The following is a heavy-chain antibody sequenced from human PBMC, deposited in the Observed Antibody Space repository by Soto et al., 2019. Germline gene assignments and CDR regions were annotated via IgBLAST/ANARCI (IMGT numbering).Heavy chain of an antibody. CDR1: GGSISSSSYY. J-gene: IGHJ6*02. CDR3: ARALASYGSGSGDYGMDV. D-gene: IGHD3-10*01. V-gene: IGHV4-39*01. CDR2: IYYSGST. Sequence: QLQLQESGPGLVKPSETLSLTCTVSGGSISSSSYYWGWIRQPPGKGLEWIGSIYYSGSTYYNPSLKSRVTISVDTSKNQFSLKLSSVTAADTAVYYCARALASYGSGSGDYGMDVWGQGTTVTVSS.